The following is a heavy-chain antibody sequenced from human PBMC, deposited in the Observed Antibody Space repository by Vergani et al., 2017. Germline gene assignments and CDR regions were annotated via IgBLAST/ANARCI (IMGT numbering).Heavy chain of an antibody. Sequence: QVQLVESGGGLVKPGGSLRLSCAASGFTFSDYYMSWICQAPGKGLEWVSYISSSGSNKYYADAVKGRFTISRDNAKNSLYLQMNSLRAADAAVYYCARGSYSYGPLYYYYGMDVWGQGTTVTVSS. CDR2: ISSSGSNK. V-gene: IGHV3-11*01. CDR1: GFTFSDYY. CDR3: ARGSYSYGPLYYYYGMDV. D-gene: IGHD5-18*01. J-gene: IGHJ6*02.